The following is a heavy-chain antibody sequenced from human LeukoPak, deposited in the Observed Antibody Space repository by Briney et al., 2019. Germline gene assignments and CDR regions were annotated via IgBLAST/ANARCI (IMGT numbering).Heavy chain of an antibody. D-gene: IGHD6-19*01. CDR3: AKVGAVAAVDY. CDR1: GFTVSSKY. V-gene: IGHV3-66*01. CDR2: IYTGDTT. J-gene: IGHJ4*02. Sequence: PGGSLRLSCVASGFTVSSKYMSWVRQAPGKGLEWVAVIYTGDTTYYADSVKGRFTISRDNSKNTLYLQMDGVRVEDTAVYYCAKVGAVAAVDYWGQGTLVTVSS.